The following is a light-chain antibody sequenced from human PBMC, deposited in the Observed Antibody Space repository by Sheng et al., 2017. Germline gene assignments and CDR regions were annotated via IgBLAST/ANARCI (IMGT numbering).Light chain of an antibody. V-gene: IGLV3-1*01. CDR3: QAWDSGQGV. Sequence: SYELTQPPSVSVSPGQTASITCSGDKLGDKYACWYQQKPGQSPVLVIYQDSKRPSGIPERFSGSNSGNTATLTISGTQAMDEADYYCQAWDSGQGVFGGGTKLTVL. CDR1: KLGDKY. CDR2: QDS. J-gene: IGLJ3*02.